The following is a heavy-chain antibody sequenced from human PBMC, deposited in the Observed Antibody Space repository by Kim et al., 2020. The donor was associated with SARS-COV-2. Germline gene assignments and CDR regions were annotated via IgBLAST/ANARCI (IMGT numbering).Heavy chain of an antibody. D-gene: IGHD1-7*01. CDR2: IRASGTSV. CDR3: AKDGDAYDWNYQLDY. CDR1: GFTFSSYA. V-gene: IGHV3-23*01. Sequence: GGSLRLSCEASGFTFSSYAMNWVHQAPGKGLEWVSTIRASGTSVYYADSVKGRFTISRDNSKNTLYLRTSSLRVEDTAVYYCAKDGDAYDWNYQLDYRG. J-gene: IGHJ4*01.